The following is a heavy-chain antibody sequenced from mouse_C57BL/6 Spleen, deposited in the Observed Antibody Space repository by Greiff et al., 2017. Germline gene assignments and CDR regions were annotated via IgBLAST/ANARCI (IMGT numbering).Heavy chain of an antibody. Sequence: QQSCKASGYTFTSYGISWVKQRTGQGLEWIGEIYPRSGSTNYNEKFKSKATLTVDTSSSTAYMQLSSLTSEDSAVYYCARFYGSSRAWFAYWGQGTLVTVSA. V-gene: IGHV1-81*01. CDR2: IYPRSGST. D-gene: IGHD1-1*01. CDR3: ARFYGSSRAWFAY. J-gene: IGHJ3*01. CDR1: GYTFTSYG.